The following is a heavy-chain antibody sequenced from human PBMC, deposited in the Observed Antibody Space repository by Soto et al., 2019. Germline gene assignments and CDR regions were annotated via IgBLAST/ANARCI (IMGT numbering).Heavy chain of an antibody. J-gene: IGHJ6*02. CDR2: IDWDDDK. CDR1: GFSLGTSGMC. CDR3: ARLLYDYVWGSYRDYYYYGMDV. Sequence: SGPTLVNPTQTLTLTCTFSGFSLGTSGMCVSWIRQPPGKALEWLALIDWDDDKYYSTSLKTRLTISKDTSKNQVVLTMTNMDPVDTATYYCARLLYDYVWGSYRDYYYYGMDVWGQGTTVTVSS. D-gene: IGHD3-16*02. V-gene: IGHV2-70*01.